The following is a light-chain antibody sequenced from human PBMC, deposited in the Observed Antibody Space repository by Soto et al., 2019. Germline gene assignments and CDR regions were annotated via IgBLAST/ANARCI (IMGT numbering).Light chain of an antibody. J-gene: IGKJ5*01. CDR1: QNILSN. V-gene: IGKV3-15*01. CDR2: GAS. Sequence: EIVMTQSPATLSVSPGERATLSRRPSQNILSNLAWYQQTRGQAPRVXIYGASTRETGIQARFSGSGAGTECTLTISSLQPEDFATDYCLQSYSTIITFGQGTRLEIK. CDR3: LQSYSTIIT.